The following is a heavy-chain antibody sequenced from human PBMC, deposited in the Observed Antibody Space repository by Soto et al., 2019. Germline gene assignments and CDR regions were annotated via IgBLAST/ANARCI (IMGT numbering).Heavy chain of an antibody. Sequence: GGSLRLSCAASGFTVSSNYMSWVRQAPGKGLEWVSVIYSGGSTYYADSVKGRFTISRDNSKNTLYLQMNSLRAEDTAVYYCARDSRTTSGWYDYYYYGMDVWGQGTTVTVSS. CDR1: GFTVSSNY. D-gene: IGHD6-19*01. CDR3: ARDSRTTSGWYDYYYYGMDV. J-gene: IGHJ6*02. V-gene: IGHV3-53*01. CDR2: IYSGGST.